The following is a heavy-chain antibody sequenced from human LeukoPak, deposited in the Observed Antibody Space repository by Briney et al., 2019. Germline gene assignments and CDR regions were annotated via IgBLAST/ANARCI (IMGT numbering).Heavy chain of an antibody. V-gene: IGHV1-69*13. D-gene: IGHD2-2*01. J-gene: IGHJ6*02. CDR2: IIPIFGTA. Sequence: SVKVSCKASGGTFSSYAISWVRQAPGQGLEWMGGIIPIFGTANYAQKFQGRVTITADESTSTAYMELSSLRSEDTAVYYCASPCYQLPPYYYYGMDVWGQGTTVTVSS. CDR3: ASPCYQLPPYYYYGMDV. CDR1: GGTFSSYA.